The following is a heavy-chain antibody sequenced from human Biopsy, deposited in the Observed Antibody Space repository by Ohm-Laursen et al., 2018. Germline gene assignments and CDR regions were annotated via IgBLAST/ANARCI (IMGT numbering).Heavy chain of an antibody. CDR1: GFTFNTYE. D-gene: IGHD6-13*01. V-gene: IGHV3-48*03. J-gene: IGHJ6*02. CDR2: MSYSGNTI. CDR3: ARKIGTSWWAYAMDV. Sequence: GSLRLSCAASGFTFNTYEMNWVRQAPGKGLEWVSYMSYSGNTIYYADSVKGRFTISRDNAKNSLYLQMNSLRVEDTAVYYCARKIGTSWWAYAMDVWGQGTTVIVSS.